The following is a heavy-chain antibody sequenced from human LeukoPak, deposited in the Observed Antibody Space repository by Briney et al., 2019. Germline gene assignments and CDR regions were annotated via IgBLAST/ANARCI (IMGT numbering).Heavy chain of an antibody. CDR2: ISAYNGNT. CDR1: GYTFTSYG. D-gene: IGHD3-10*01. Sequence: ASVKVSCKASGYTFTSYGISWVRQAPGQGLEWMGWISAYNGNTNYAQKLQGRVTMTTDTSTSTAYMELRSLRSDDTAVYYCASSRLWFGEFPDWYFDLWGRGTLVTVSS. J-gene: IGHJ2*01. CDR3: ASSRLWFGEFPDWYFDL. V-gene: IGHV1-18*01.